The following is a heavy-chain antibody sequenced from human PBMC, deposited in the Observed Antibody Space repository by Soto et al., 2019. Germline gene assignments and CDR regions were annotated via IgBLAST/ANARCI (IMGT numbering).Heavy chain of an antibody. J-gene: IGHJ5*02. Sequence: XGSLRLSCLAAGFTLSRHGLSWVRQAPGKGLEWVSRMTGDGRTTQYADSVKGRFTASRDNAKSTLYLQMNSLRAEDTAVYYCATAEVDHWGRGTLVTVSS. CDR1: GFTLSRHG. CDR3: ATAEVDH. V-gene: IGHV3-74*03. CDR2: MTGDGRTT.